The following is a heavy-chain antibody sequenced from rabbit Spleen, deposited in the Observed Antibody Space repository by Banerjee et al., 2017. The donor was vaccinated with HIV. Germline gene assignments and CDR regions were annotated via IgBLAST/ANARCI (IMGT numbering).Heavy chain of an antibody. Sequence: QEHLEESGGGLVKPGGTLTLTCKASGIDFNSDDYMCWVRQPPGKGLEWIACVGSGGFTYSATWATGRFTISKTSSTTVTLQMTSLTAADTATYFCARDSGTSFSSYGMDLWGPGTLVPVS. D-gene: IGHD4-1*01. J-gene: IGHJ6*01. CDR2: VGSGGFT. V-gene: IGHV1S45*01. CDR3: ARDSGTSFSSYGMDL. CDR1: GIDFNSDDY.